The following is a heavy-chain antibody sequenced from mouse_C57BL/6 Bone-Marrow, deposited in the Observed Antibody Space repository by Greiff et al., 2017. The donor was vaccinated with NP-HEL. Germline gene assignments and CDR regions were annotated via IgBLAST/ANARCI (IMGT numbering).Heavy chain of an antibody. J-gene: IGHJ2*01. Sequence: QVQLKESGPELVKPGASVKISCKASGYAFSSSWMNWVKQRPGKGLEWIGRIYPGDGDTNYNGKFKGKATLTADKSSSTAYMQLSSLTSEDSAVYFCARGERRLPWGRGTTLTVSS. V-gene: IGHV1-82*01. CDR1: GYAFSSSW. CDR3: ARGERRLP. CDR2: IYPGDGDT. D-gene: IGHD3-2*02.